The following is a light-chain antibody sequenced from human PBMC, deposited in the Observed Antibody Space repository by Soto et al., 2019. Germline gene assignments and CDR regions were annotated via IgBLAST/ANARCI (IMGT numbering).Light chain of an antibody. Sequence: QSVLTQPASVSGSPGQSITITCTETSSDVGGYNYVSWYQQHPGKAPKLMIYDVSNRPSGVSNRFSGSKSGNTASLTISGLQAGDEADYYCSSYTSSSTLVVFGGGTKLTVL. CDR3: SSYTSSSTLVV. J-gene: IGLJ2*01. CDR1: SSDVGGYNY. CDR2: DVS. V-gene: IGLV2-14*01.